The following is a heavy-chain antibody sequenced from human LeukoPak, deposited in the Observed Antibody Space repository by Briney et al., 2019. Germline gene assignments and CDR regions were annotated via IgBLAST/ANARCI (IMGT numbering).Heavy chain of an antibody. D-gene: IGHD1-26*01. CDR1: GYTFTGYY. J-gene: IGHJ4*02. V-gene: IGHV1-2*02. CDR3: ARDSGSYYGLADY. Sequence: ASVKVSCKASGYTFTGYYMHWARQAPGQGLEWMGWINPNSGGTNYTQKFQGRVTMTRDTSISTAYMELSRLRSDDTAVYYCARDSGSYYGLADYWGQGTLVTVSS. CDR2: INPNSGGT.